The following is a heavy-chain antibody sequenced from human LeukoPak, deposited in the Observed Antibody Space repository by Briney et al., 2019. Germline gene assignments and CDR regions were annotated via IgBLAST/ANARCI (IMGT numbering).Heavy chain of an antibody. CDR1: GGTFSSYA. CDR3: ARSSDIVATIDYYYYYCMDV. V-gene: IGHV1-69*01. CDR2: IIPIFGTA. D-gene: IGHD5-12*01. J-gene: IGHJ6*03. Sequence: ASVKVSCKASGGTFSSYAISWVRQAPGQGLEWMGGIIPIFGTANYAQKFQGRVTITADESTSTAYMELSSLRSEDTAVYYCARSSDIVATIDYYYYYCMDVWGKGTTVTVSS.